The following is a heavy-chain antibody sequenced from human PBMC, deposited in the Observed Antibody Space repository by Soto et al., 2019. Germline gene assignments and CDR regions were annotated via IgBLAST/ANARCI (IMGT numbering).Heavy chain of an antibody. CDR1: GGSINSNNYY. J-gene: IGHJ2*01. V-gene: IGHV4-39*01. D-gene: IGHD3-10*01. CDR2: IYYSGYT. CDR3: ARHVGSGSYADWHFDI. Sequence: SETLSLTCCVSGGSINSNNYYWGWIRQPPGKGLEWIGSIYYSGYTYYNPSLKSRITTSLDTSKNQVSLKLSSVTAADTAVYYCARHVGSGSYADWHFDIWGRGTLVTVSS.